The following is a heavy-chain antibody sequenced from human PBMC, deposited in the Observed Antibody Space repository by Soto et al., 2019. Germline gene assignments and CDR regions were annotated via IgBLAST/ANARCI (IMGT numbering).Heavy chain of an antibody. Sequence: QVTLKESGPVVVSPTETLTLTCTVSGFSLSNPRMAVSWIRQPPGKALEWLTHIFSSDEKSYNTSLKSRVTISQDTSKRQVVLTMTNVDPADTATYYCARIRSCVLVPTGSFYGMDVWGPGTTVTVSS. D-gene: IGHD3-10*01. CDR1: GFSLSNPRMA. V-gene: IGHV2-26*01. CDR2: IFSSDEK. J-gene: IGHJ6*02. CDR3: ARIRSCVLVPTGSFYGMDV.